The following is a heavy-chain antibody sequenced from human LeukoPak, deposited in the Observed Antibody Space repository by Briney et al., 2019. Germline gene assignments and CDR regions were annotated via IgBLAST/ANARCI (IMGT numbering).Heavy chain of an antibody. J-gene: IGHJ4*02. D-gene: IGHD6-13*01. CDR1: GDSVSSNNAA. Sequence: SQTLSLTCAISGDSVSSNNAAWNWIRQSPSRGLEWLGRTYYRSKWYNDYAVSVKSRITINPDTSKNQFSLQMKSVTPEDTAVYYCARGREQLVVFDYWGQGTLVTVSS. CDR3: ARGREQLVVFDY. CDR2: TYYRSKWYN. V-gene: IGHV6-1*01.